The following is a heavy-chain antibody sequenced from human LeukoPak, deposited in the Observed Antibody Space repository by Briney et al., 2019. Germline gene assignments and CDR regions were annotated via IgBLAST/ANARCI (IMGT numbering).Heavy chain of an antibody. V-gene: IGHV3-49*03. J-gene: IGHJ5*02. CDR2: IRGKSYGETT. D-gene: IGHD2-15*01. CDR3: AALTPGVVIAVPFDP. CDR1: GFTFVNYA. Sequence: PGVPLRLSCTASGFTFVNYAMSWFRQAPGKGLEWLGFIRGKSYGETTEYAASVKDRFSISRDDSKSVAYLQMNNLKIEDTAVYYCAALTPGVVIAVPFDPWGQGTLVAVSS.